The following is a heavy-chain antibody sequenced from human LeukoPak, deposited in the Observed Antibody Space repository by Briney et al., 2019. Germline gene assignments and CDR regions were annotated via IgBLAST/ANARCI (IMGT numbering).Heavy chain of an antibody. J-gene: IGHJ4*02. CDR1: GFTFSSYA. Sequence: GGSLRLSCAASGFTFSSYAMHWVRQATGKGLEWVAVISYDGSNKYYADSVKGRFTISRDNSKNTLYLQMNSLRAEDTAVYYCARDVYYYDSSGYWSYFDYWGQGTLVTVSS. CDR2: ISYDGSNK. V-gene: IGHV3-30-3*01. D-gene: IGHD3-22*01. CDR3: ARDVYYYDSSGYWSYFDY.